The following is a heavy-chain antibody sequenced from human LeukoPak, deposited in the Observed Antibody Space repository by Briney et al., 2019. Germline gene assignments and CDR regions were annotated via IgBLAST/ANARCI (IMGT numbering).Heavy chain of an antibody. D-gene: IGHD3-10*02. CDR1: GFTVSSNY. Sequence: GGSLRLSCAASGFTVSSNYMNWVRQAPGKGLEWVSVIYSGGSTYYADSVKGRFTISRDNDKNSLYLQMNSLRAEDTAVYYCAELGITMIGGVWGKGTTVTISS. CDR3: AELGITMIGGV. V-gene: IGHV3-66*01. J-gene: IGHJ6*04. CDR2: IYSGGST.